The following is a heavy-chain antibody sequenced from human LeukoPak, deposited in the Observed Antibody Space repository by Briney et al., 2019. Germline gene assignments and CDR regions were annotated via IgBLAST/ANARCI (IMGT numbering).Heavy chain of an antibody. CDR3: AKSGGYGLIDY. D-gene: IGHD1-26*01. CDR2: IYSSGST. V-gene: IGHV4-59*04. J-gene: IGHJ4*02. CDR1: GFTFTSYA. Sequence: PGGSLRLSCAASGFTFTSYAMSWVRQPPGKGLEWIGNIYSSGSTYYNASLQSRVTISIDTSKNQFSLRLNSVTAADTAMYYCAKSGGYGLIDYWGQGTRVTVSS.